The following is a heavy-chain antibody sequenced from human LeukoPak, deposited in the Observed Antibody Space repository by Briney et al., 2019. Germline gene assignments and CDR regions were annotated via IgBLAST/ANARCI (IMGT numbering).Heavy chain of an antibody. CDR1: GFTFSSYA. CDR3: AKDSPVVVVYSPYYFDY. V-gene: IGHV3-23*01. CDR2: ISGSGGST. D-gene: IGHD3-22*01. J-gene: IGHJ4*02. Sequence: GGSLRLSCAASGFTFSSYAMSWVRQAPGKGLEWVSAISGSGGSTYYADSVKGRFTISRDNSKNTLYLQMNSLRAEDTAVYYCAKDSPVVVVYSPYYFDYWGQGTLVTVSS.